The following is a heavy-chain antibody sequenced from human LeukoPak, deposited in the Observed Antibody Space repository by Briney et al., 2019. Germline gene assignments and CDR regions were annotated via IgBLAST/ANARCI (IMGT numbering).Heavy chain of an antibody. V-gene: IGHV1-69*04. CDR3: ARDRDYHSIAARPGGFAYFDY. CDR2: IIPILGIA. Sequence: GASVKVSCKASGGTFSSYAISWVRQAPGQGLEWMGRIIPILGIANYAQKFQGRVTMTRDTSTSTVYMELSSLRSEDTAVYYCARDRDYHSIAARPGGFAYFDYWGQGTLVTVSS. CDR1: GGTFSSYA. D-gene: IGHD6-6*01. J-gene: IGHJ4*02.